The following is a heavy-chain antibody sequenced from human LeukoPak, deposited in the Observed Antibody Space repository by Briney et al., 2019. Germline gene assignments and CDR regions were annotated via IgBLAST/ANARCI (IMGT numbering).Heavy chain of an antibody. CDR2: LSGSGITS. Sequence: AGGSLRLSCAASGFTFSNSAMSWVRQAPGKGLEWVSTLSGSGITSYYAVSVKGRFTISRDNSKNTLYLQMNSLRAEDTAVYYCAKGIYSSGWSYFDYWGHGTLVTVSS. CDR3: AKGIYSSGWSYFDY. V-gene: IGHV3-23*01. J-gene: IGHJ4*01. CDR1: GFTFSNSA. D-gene: IGHD6-19*01.